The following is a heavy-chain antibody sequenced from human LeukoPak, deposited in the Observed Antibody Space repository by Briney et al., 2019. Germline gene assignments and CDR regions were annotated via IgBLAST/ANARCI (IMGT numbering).Heavy chain of an antibody. D-gene: IGHD2-2*01. V-gene: IGHV3-30*18. CDR1: GFTFSSYG. CDR3: AKDLCSSTSCYIYYYYGMDV. Sequence: GRSLRLSCAASGFTFSSYGMHWVRQAPGKGLEWVAVISYDGSNKYYAGSVKGRFTISRDNSKNTLYLQMNSLRAEDTAVYYCAKDLCSSTSCYIYYYYGMDVWGQGTTVTVSS. CDR2: ISYDGSNK. J-gene: IGHJ6*02.